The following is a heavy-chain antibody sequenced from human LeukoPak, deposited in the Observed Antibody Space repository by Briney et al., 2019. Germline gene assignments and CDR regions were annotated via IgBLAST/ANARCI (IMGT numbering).Heavy chain of an antibody. J-gene: IGHJ4*02. D-gene: IGHD6-19*01. CDR3: ATAGQWRFDS. CDR2: LSPDGGTI. Sequence: GGALRVSCVVSGFTFSGYLMRWVRQAPGEGLVWVSRLSPDGGTIDYSDSVRGRLTISRDNAKDTLYLQMNSLRVDDTAVYYCATAGQWRFDSWGLGKLVTVSS. V-gene: IGHV3-74*01. CDR1: GFTFSGYL.